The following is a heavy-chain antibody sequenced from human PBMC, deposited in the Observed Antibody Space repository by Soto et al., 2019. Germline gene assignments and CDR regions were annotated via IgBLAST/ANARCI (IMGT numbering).Heavy chain of an antibody. Sequence: SETLSLTCAVSGGSFTSNNWWTWVRQPPGQGLEWIGEIYRTGSTNYNPSLKSRVTISLDKSEKQISLKVTSLTAADTAVYYCASRDPGASVDYWGQGTLVTVSS. CDR2: IYRTGST. CDR1: GGSFTSNNW. CDR3: ASRDPGASVDY. D-gene: IGHD1-26*01. J-gene: IGHJ4*02. V-gene: IGHV4-4*02.